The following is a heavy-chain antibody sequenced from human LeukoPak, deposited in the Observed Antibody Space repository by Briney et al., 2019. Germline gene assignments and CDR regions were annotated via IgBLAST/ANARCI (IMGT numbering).Heavy chain of an antibody. Sequence: SQTLSLTCTVSGGSISSGSYYWSWIRQPAGKGLEWIGRIYTSGSTNYNPSLKSRVTISVDTFKNQFSLKLSSVTAADTAVYYCARDTGTTRFDYWGQGTLVTVSS. CDR3: ARDTGTTRFDY. V-gene: IGHV4-61*02. CDR2: IYTSGST. J-gene: IGHJ4*02. CDR1: GGSISSGSYY. D-gene: IGHD1/OR15-1a*01.